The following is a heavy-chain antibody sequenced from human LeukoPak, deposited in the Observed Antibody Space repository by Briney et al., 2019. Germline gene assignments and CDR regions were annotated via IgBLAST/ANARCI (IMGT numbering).Heavy chain of an antibody. V-gene: IGHV1-2*02. Sequence: ASVKGSCKASGYTLTSYYMHWVRQAPGQGLEWMGWINPNSGGTNYAQKFQGRVTMTRDTSISTAYMELSRLRSDDTAVYYCARGPRGFGSSSWHVRPGDKEHNWFDPWGQGTLVTVSS. CDR3: ARGPRGFGSSSWHVRPGDKEHNWFDP. CDR1: GYTLTSYY. CDR2: INPNSGGT. D-gene: IGHD6-13*01. J-gene: IGHJ5*02.